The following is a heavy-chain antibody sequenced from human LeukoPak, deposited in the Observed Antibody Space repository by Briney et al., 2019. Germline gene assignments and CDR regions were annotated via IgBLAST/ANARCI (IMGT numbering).Heavy chain of an antibody. D-gene: IGHD3-22*01. CDR2: ISWNSGSI. V-gene: IGHV3-9*03. Sequence: PGGSLRLSCAASGFTFSNFAMHWVRQAPGKGLEWVSGISWNSGSIGYADSVKGRFTISRDNAKNSLYLQMNSLRAEDMALYYCARGKYYYDSSGYPFFDYWGQGTLVTVSS. CDR1: GFTFSNFA. J-gene: IGHJ4*02. CDR3: ARGKYYYDSSGYPFFDY.